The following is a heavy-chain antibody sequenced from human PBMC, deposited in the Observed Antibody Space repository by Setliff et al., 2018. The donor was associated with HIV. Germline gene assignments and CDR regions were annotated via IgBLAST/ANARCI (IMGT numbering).Heavy chain of an antibody. D-gene: IGHD3-22*01. J-gene: IGHJ4*02. Sequence: GGSLRLSCAASGFTFSDSAMHWVRHASGKGLEWVGRIRSIANSYATTYGASVKGRFTISRDDSKNTVYLQMNSLKPEDTAVYYCATPPGYYDSSPFDFWGQGTLVTVSS. CDR1: GFTFSDSA. V-gene: IGHV3-73*01. CDR2: IRSIANSYAT. CDR3: ATPPGYYDSSPFDF.